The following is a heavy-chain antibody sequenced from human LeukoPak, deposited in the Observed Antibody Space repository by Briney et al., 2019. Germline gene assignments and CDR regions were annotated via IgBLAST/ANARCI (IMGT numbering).Heavy chain of an antibody. J-gene: IGHJ4*02. CDR1: GFTFSSYS. CDR2: ISSSSNTI. D-gene: IGHD5-18*01. CDR3: ARDLSGVTGYTYGRGIDY. V-gene: IGHV3-48*01. Sequence: GGSLRLSCAASGFTFSSYSMNWVRQALGKGLEWVSYISSSSNTIYYADSVKGRFTISRDNAKNSLYLQMNSLRAEDTAVYYCARDLSGVTGYTYGRGIDYWGQGTLVTVSS.